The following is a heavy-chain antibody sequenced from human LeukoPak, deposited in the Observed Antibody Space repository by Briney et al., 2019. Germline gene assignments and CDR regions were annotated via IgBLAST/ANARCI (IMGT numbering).Heavy chain of an antibody. D-gene: IGHD2-2*02. CDR2: IYHSGCT. CDR1: GYSISSGYY. J-gene: IGHJ3*02. Sequence: PSETLSLTCAVSGYSISSGYYWGWIRQPPGKGLEWIGSIYHSGCTYYNPSLKSRVTISVDTSKNQFSLKLSSVTAADTAVYYCARPLGYCSSTSCYTDAFDIWGQGTMVTVSS. CDR3: ARPLGYCSSTSCYTDAFDI. V-gene: IGHV4-38-2*01.